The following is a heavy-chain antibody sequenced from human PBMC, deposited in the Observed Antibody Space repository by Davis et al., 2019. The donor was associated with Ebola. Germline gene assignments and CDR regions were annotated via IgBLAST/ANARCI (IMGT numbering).Heavy chain of an antibody. J-gene: IGHJ3*02. Sequence: GESLKISCAASGFTFSTYTMTWVRQAPGKGLEWVSSISISSAFIYYADSVKGRFTVSRDNAKNSLFLQMNSLRAEDTAVYYCAGGESGWDASDIWGRGTMVTVSS. CDR3: AGGESGWDASDI. CDR2: ISISSAFI. CDR1: GFTFSTYT. D-gene: IGHD6-19*01. V-gene: IGHV3-21*01.